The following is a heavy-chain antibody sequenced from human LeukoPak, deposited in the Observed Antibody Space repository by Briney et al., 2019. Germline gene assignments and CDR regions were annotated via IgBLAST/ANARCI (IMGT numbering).Heavy chain of an antibody. D-gene: IGHD1-26*01. Sequence: ASAKVSCKASGYTFTSYGISWVRQAPGQGLEWVGWISAYNGNTNYAQKLQGRVTMTTDTSTSTAYMELRSLRSDATAVYYCARVGFGEWELLGGDAFDIWSQGTMVTASS. CDR1: GYTFTSYG. CDR2: ISAYNGNT. CDR3: ARVGFGEWELLGGDAFDI. V-gene: IGHV1-18*01. J-gene: IGHJ3*02.